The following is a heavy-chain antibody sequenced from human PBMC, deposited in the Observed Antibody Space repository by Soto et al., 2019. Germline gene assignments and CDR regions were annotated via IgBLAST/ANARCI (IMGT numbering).Heavy chain of an antibody. D-gene: IGHD1-26*01. V-gene: IGHV4-31*03. CDR3: AKWEGLGSDYYYYGMDV. Sequence: SETLSLTCTVSGGSISSGGYYWTWIRQHPGKGLEWIAYIYHSGYTFYNPSLKSRVTMSVGTSKNQFSLKLRSVTAADTAVYYCAKWEGLGSDYYYYGMDVWGQGTTVTVSS. CDR1: GGSISSGGYY. CDR2: IYHSGYT. J-gene: IGHJ6*02.